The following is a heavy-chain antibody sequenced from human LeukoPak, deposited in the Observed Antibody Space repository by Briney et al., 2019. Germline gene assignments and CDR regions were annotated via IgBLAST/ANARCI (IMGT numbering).Heavy chain of an antibody. V-gene: IGHV1-2*02. CDR1: GYTFTGYY. CDR2: INPNSGGT. J-gene: IGHJ4*02. D-gene: IGHD2-2*01. Sequence: ASVKVSCKASGYTFTGYYMHWVRQAPGQGLEWMGWINPNSGGTNYAQKFQGRVTMTRDTSTSTVYMELSSLRSEDTAVYYCARTNRYCSSTSCHHLGYWGQGTLVTVSS. CDR3: ARTNRYCSSTSCHHLGY.